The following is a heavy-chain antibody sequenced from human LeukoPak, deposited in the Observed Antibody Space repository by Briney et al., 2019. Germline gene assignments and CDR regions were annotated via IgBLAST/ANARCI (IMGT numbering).Heavy chain of an antibody. V-gene: IGHV3-9*01. Sequence: GGSLRLSCAASGFTFDDYAMHWVRQAPGKGLEWVSGISWNSGSIGYADSVKGRFTISRDNAKNSLHLQMNSLRAEDTALYYCAKDMRGQGGNAFDYWGQGTLVTVSS. CDR1: GFTFDDYA. CDR2: ISWNSGSI. D-gene: IGHD4-23*01. CDR3: AKDMRGQGGNAFDY. J-gene: IGHJ4*02.